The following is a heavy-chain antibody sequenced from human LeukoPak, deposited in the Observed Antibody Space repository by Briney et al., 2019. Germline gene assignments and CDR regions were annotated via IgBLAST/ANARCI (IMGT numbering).Heavy chain of an antibody. CDR2: ISSSSSYI. CDR3: AKSDRGADAY. J-gene: IGHJ4*02. Sequence: PGGSLRLSCAASGFTFSSYSMNWVRQAPGKGLEWVSSISSSSSYIYYADSVKGRFTISRDNAKNSLYLQMNSLRAEDTAVYYCAKSDRGADAYWGQGTLVTVSS. CDR1: GFTFSSYS. D-gene: IGHD3-10*01. V-gene: IGHV3-21*01.